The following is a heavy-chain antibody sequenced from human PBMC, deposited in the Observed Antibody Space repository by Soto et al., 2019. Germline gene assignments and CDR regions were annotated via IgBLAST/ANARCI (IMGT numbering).Heavy chain of an antibody. Sequence: ASVKVSCKASGYTFTSYDINWVRQATGQGLEWMGWINPNSGGTNYAQKFQGWVTMTRDTSISTAYMELSRLRSDDTAVYYCARDRVLLRFLEWLPDYYYSGMDVWGQGTTVTVTS. D-gene: IGHD3-3*01. V-gene: IGHV1-2*04. CDR1: GYTFTSYD. CDR2: INPNSGGT. CDR3: ARDRVLLRFLEWLPDYYYSGMDV. J-gene: IGHJ6*02.